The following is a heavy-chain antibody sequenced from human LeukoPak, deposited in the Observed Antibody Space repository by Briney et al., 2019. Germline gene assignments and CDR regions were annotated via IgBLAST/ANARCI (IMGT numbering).Heavy chain of an antibody. CDR3: AKAPSCSSSWYYFDY. CDR1: GFTFSSYG. D-gene: IGHD6-13*01. CDR2: ISYDGSNK. Sequence: GGSLRLSCAASGFTFSSYGMHWVRQAPGKGLEWVAVISYDGSNKYYADSVKGRFTISRDNSKNTLYLQMNSLRAEDTAVYYCAKAPSCSSSWYYFDYWGQGTLVTVSS. J-gene: IGHJ4*02. V-gene: IGHV3-30*18.